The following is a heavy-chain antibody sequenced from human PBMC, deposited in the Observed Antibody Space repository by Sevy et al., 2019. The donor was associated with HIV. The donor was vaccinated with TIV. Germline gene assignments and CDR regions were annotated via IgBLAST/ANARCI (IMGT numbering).Heavy chain of an antibody. D-gene: IGHD6-13*01. CDR1: GGSISSYY. Sequence: SETLSLTCTVSGGSISSYYWSWIRQPAGKGLEWIGRIYTSGSTNYNPSLKSRFTMSVDTSKNQFSLKLSSVTAADTAVYYCARDCGYSSSWYTPTGMLVWWFDPWGQGTLVTVSS. J-gene: IGHJ5*02. CDR3: ARDCGYSSSWYTPTGMLVWWFDP. V-gene: IGHV4-4*07. CDR2: IYTSGST.